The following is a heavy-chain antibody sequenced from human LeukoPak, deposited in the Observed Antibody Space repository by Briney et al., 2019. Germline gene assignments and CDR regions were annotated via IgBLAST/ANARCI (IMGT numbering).Heavy chain of an antibody. CDR3: AKLPGYSSSWYVIFDY. J-gene: IGHJ4*02. Sequence: GGSLRLSCAASGLALRNYWMHWVRQAPGKGLGWVSRMNSDGSSRNYADSVKGRFTISRDNSKNTLYLQMNSLRAEDTAVYYCAKLPGYSSSWYVIFDYWGQGTLVTVSS. CDR2: MNSDGSSR. CDR1: GLALRNYW. D-gene: IGHD6-13*01. V-gene: IGHV3-74*01.